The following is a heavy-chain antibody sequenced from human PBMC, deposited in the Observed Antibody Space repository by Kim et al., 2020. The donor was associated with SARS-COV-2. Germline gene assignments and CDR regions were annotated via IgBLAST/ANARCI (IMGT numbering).Heavy chain of an antibody. J-gene: IGHJ3*02. CDR3: TTEYCSSTSCYHDDAFDI. Sequence: GGSLRLSCAASGFTFSNAWMSWVRQAPGKGLEWVGRIKSKTDGGTTDYAAPVKGRFTISRDDSKNTLYLQMNSLKTEDTAVYYCTTEYCSSTSCYHDDAFDIWGQGTMVTVSS. CDR1: GFTFSNAW. D-gene: IGHD2-2*01. CDR2: IKSKTDGGTT. V-gene: IGHV3-15*01.